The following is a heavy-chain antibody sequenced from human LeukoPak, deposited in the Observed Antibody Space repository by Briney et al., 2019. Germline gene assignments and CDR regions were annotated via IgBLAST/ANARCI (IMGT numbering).Heavy chain of an antibody. J-gene: IGHJ6*02. CDR2: IYHSGST. CDR3: ARGRCSSTSCRSNYYYYYGMDV. Sequence: SGTLSLTCAVSGGSISSSNWWSWVRQPPGKGLEWIGEIYHSGSTNYNPSLKSRVTISVDKSKNQFSLKLSSVTAADTAVYYCARGRCSSTSCRSNYYYYYGMDVWGQGTTVTVSS. D-gene: IGHD2-2*01. CDR1: GGSISSSNW. V-gene: IGHV4-4*02.